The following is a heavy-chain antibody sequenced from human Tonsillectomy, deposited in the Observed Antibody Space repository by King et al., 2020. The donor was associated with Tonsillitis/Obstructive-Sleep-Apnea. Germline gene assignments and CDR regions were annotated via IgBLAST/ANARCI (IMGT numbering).Heavy chain of an antibody. CDR2: ISGSSSYI. V-gene: IGHV3-21*01. Sequence: VQLVESGGGLVKPGGSLRLSCAASGFTFSSYSMNWVRQAPGKGLEWVSSISGSSSYIYYADSLKGRFTISRDNAKNSLYLQMNSLRAEDTAVYYCARDYYDSSGYYVDYWGQGTLVTVSS. D-gene: IGHD3-22*01. CDR1: GFTFSSYS. J-gene: IGHJ4*02. CDR3: ARDYYDSSGYYVDY.